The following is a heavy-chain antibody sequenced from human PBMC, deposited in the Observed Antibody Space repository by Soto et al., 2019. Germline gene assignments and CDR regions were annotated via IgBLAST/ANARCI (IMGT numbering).Heavy chain of an antibody. J-gene: IGHJ1*01. CDR3: PRATTVTTSGYFQH. CDR1: GFTFSSYG. CDR2: IWYDGSNK. Sequence: QVQLVESGGGVVQPGRSLRLSCAASGFTFSSYGMHWVRQAPGKGLEWVAIIWYDGSNKYYADSVKGRFTISRDSSKNTLYLQRNRLRSEDTAVYYGPRATTVTTSGYFQHWGQGTLVTVSS. V-gene: IGHV3-33*01. D-gene: IGHD4-17*01.